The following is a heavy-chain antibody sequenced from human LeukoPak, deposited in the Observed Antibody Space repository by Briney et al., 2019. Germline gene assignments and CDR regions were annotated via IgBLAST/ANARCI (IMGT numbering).Heavy chain of an antibody. J-gene: IGHJ4*02. CDR2: IRAGGDNT. Sequence: GGSLRLSCAASGFTFSSYGMSWVRQAPGKGLEWVSGIRAGGDNTYYADSVKGRFTISRDNSKNTLYLQMNSLRAEDTAVYYCAKDANSGVTGHFDYWGQGTLVTVSS. CDR1: GFTFSSYG. CDR3: AKDANSGVTGHFDY. D-gene: IGHD1-26*01. V-gene: IGHV3-23*01.